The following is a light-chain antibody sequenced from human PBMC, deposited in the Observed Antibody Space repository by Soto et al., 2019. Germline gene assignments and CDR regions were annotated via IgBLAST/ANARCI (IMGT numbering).Light chain of an antibody. V-gene: IGKV3-20*01. CDR1: QSVSSSY. J-gene: IGKJ2*01. CDR2: GAS. Sequence: EIVLTQSPGTLSLSPGERATLSCRASQSVSSSYLAWYQQKPGQAPRLLIYGASSRATGLPARFSGSGSGTDFTLTISTLEPEDFAVYYCQQYGSSPYTFGQGTKLEIK. CDR3: QQYGSSPYT.